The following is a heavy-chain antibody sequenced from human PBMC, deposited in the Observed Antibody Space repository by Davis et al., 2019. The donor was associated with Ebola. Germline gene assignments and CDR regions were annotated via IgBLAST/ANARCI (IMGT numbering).Heavy chain of an antibody. CDR2: IRGSGA. J-gene: IGHJ4*02. Sequence: GGSLRLSCAASGFTFSSYAMSWVHQAPGKGLEWVSSIRGSGAYYADSVKGRFTISRDNSKHTLYLQMNSLRAEDTAVYYCAKDRAVLIWAEEAYWGQGTLVTVSS. CDR3: AKDRAVLIWAEEAY. V-gene: IGHV3-23*01. D-gene: IGHD3-10*01. CDR1: GFTFSSYA.